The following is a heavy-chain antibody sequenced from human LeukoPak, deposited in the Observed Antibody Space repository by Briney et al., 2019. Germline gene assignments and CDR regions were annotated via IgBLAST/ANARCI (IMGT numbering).Heavy chain of an antibody. V-gene: IGHV4-59*08. CDR3: ARRIQLWLGFDY. CDR1: GGSISSYY. Sequence: PSETLSLTCTVSGGSISSYYWSWIRQPPGKGLESIGYIYYSGSTNYNPSLKSRVTMSVDTSKNQFSLKLSSVTAADTAVYYCARRIQLWLGFDYWGQGTLVTVSS. J-gene: IGHJ4*02. CDR2: IYYSGST. D-gene: IGHD5-18*01.